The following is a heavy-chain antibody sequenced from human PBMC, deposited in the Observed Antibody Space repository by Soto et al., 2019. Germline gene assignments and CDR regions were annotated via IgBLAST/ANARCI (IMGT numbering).Heavy chain of an antibody. V-gene: IGHV3-23*01. D-gene: IGHD7-27*01. CDR3: AKARPRRTSGCLCAL. CDR2: VRASGLNT. CDR1: GFTFSTYA. J-gene: IGHJ4*02. Sequence: EVQLLESGGKLVQPGGSLTLSCAASGFTFSTYAMAWVRQAPGKGLEWVSGVRASGLNTDYADPVKGRFYISRDNSKNTASLHMRSLRAEDTAVYYCAKARPRRTSGCLCALWGQGTAVTVSS.